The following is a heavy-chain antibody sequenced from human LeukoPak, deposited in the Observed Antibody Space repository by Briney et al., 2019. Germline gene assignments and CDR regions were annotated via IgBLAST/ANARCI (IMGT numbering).Heavy chain of an antibody. CDR1: GGSIRSGDFY. CDR3: ARGNILTGYCFDF. Sequence: SGTLSLTCTVSGGSIRSGDFYWAWIRRPPGKGLEWIGTIYYSGSAYYSSSLKSRATISIDTSKNQFSLRLSSVTAADTAVYYCARGNILTGYCFDFWGQGALVTVSS. D-gene: IGHD3-9*01. CDR2: IYYSGSA. J-gene: IGHJ4*02. V-gene: IGHV4-39*07.